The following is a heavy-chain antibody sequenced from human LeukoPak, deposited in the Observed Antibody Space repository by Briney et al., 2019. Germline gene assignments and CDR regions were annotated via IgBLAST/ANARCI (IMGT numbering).Heavy chain of an antibody. D-gene: IGHD6-13*01. V-gene: IGHV1-3*01. CDR2: INAGNGNT. Sequence: ASVKVSCKASGYTFTSYAMNWVRQAPGQRLEWMGWINAGNGNTKYSQKFQGRVTITRDTSASTAYMELSSLRSEDTAVYYCARDWAYSSSWYYFDYWGQGTLVTVSS. CDR3: ARDWAYSSSWYYFDY. CDR1: GYTFTSYA. J-gene: IGHJ4*02.